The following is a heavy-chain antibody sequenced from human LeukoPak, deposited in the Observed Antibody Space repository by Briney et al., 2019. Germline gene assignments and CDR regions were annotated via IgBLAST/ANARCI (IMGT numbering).Heavy chain of an antibody. CDR2: IYYSGST. V-gene: IGHV4-59*08. CDR3: ASHAYYDSSGYEIDY. J-gene: IGHJ4*02. Sequence: PSETLSLTCTVSGGSISSYYWSWIRQPPGKGLEWIGYIYYSGSTNYNPSLKSRVTISVDTSKNQFSLKLSSVTAADTAVYYCASHAYYDSSGYEIDYWGQGTLVTVSS. D-gene: IGHD3-22*01. CDR1: GGSISSYY.